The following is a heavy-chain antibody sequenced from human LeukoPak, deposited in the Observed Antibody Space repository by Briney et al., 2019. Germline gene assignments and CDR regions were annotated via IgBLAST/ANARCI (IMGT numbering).Heavy chain of an antibody. CDR2: ISYDGSNK. Sequence: GRSLRLSCAASGFTFSSYGMHWVRQAPGKGLEWVAVISYDGSNKYYADSVKGRFTISRDNSKNTLYLQMNSLRAEDTAVYHCAKGGRGATRGFVLDYWGQGTLVTVSS. CDR3: AKGGRGATRGFVLDY. V-gene: IGHV3-30*18. J-gene: IGHJ4*02. D-gene: IGHD1-26*01. CDR1: GFTFSSYG.